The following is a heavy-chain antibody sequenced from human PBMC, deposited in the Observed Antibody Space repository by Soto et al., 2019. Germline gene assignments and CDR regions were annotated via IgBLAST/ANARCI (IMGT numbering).Heavy chain of an antibody. CDR3: ARHDGSGSHFYGMDV. CDR1: GGSISSSSYY. V-gene: IGHV4-39*01. Sequence: PSETLSLTCTVSGGSISSSSYYWGWIRQPPGKGLEWIGSIYYSGSTNYNPSLKSRVTISVDTSKNQFSLKLSSVTAADTAVYYCARHDGSGSHFYGMDVWGQGTTVTVSS. J-gene: IGHJ6*02. D-gene: IGHD3-10*01. CDR2: IYYSGST.